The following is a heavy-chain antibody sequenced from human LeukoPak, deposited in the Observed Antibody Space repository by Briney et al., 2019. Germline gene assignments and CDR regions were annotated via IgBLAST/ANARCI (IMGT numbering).Heavy chain of an antibody. V-gene: IGHV3-15*01. CDR2: IKSKTDGGTT. CDR1: GFTFSNAW. CDR3: TTDLGVVGFLEWFGHGRLDY. Sequence: PGGSLRLSCAASGFTFSNAWMSWVRQAPGKGLEWVGRIKSKTDGGTTDYAAPVKGRFTISRDDSKNTLYLQMNSLKTEDTAVYYCTTDLGVVGFLEWFGHGRLDYWGQGTLVTVSS. J-gene: IGHJ4*02. D-gene: IGHD3-3*02.